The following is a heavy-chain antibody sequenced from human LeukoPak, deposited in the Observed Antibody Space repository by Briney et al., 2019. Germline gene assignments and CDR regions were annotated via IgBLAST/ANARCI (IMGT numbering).Heavy chain of an antibody. V-gene: IGHV3-23*01. CDR1: GFTFSTYA. CDR3: AKSNYYCSDSCQPDDAFDV. CDR2: ISNTAGFT. Sequence: GGSLRLSCAASGFTFSTYAMSWVRQVPGKGLEWVSGISNTAGFTYYADSVKDRFTISRDNSKNTLYLQLNSLRAEDTAVYYCAKSNYYCSDSCQPDDAFDVWGQGTMVTVSS. D-gene: IGHD2-15*01. J-gene: IGHJ3*01.